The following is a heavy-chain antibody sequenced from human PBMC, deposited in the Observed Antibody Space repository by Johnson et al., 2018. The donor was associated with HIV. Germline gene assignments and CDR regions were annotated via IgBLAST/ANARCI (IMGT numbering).Heavy chain of an antibody. J-gene: IGHJ3*02. CDR3: TTVLRPKPLDAFDI. CDR1: GFTFSSYA. Sequence: VESGGGVVQPGGSLRLSCAASGFTFSSYAMHWVRQAPGKGLEWVALIWYDGSNKYYADSVKGRFTISRDDSKNTLYLQMNSLKTEDTAVYYCTTVLRPKPLDAFDIWGQGTMVTVSS. CDR2: IWYDGSNK. V-gene: IGHV3-33*08.